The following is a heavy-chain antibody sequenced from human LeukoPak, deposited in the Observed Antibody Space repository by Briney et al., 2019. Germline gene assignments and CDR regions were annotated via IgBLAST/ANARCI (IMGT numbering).Heavy chain of an antibody. V-gene: IGHV1-69*04. Sequence: SVKVSCKASGGTFSIYTISWVRQAPGQGLEWMGRIIPILGIANYAQKFQGRVTITADKSTSTAYMELSSLRSEDTAVYYCARDQVVPADPDAFDIWGQGTMVTVSS. CDR3: ARDQVVPADPDAFDI. CDR1: GGTFSIYT. J-gene: IGHJ3*02. CDR2: IIPILGIA. D-gene: IGHD2-2*01.